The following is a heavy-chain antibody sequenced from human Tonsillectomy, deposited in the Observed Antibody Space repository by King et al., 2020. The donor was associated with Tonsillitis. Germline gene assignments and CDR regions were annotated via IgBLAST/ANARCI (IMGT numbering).Heavy chain of an antibody. Sequence: QLVQSGAEVKKPGASVKVSCKASGYTFTSYGISWVRQAPGQGLEWMGWISAYNGNTNYAQKLQGRVTMTTETSTSTAYMELRSLGSDDTAVYYCARDADYDFWSGYFTNWFDPWGQGTLVTVSS. J-gene: IGHJ5*02. V-gene: IGHV1-18*01. CDR1: GYTFTSYG. CDR2: ISAYNGNT. D-gene: IGHD3-3*01. CDR3: ARDADYDFWSGYFTNWFDP.